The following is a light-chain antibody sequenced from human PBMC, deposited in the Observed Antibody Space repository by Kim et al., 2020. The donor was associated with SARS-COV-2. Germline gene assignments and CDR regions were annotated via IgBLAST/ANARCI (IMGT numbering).Light chain of an antibody. J-gene: IGLJ3*02. V-gene: IGLV3-1*01. CDR1: ELVDNF. Sequence: SVSPGQTATFTCFGDELVDNFVSWSHQKAGQSPVLVIYEGTKRPSEIPERFSGSTSGNTATLTIRGTQALDVGDYYCQAWDSGTVVFGGGTQLTVL. CDR2: EGT. CDR3: QAWDSGTVV.